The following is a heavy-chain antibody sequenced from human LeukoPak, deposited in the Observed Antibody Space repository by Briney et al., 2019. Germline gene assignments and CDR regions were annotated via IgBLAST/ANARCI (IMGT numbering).Heavy chain of an antibody. V-gene: IGHV4-39*01. CDR2: IYYSGST. Sequence: SETLSLTCTVSGGSISSSSYYWGWIRQPPGKGLEWIGSIYYSGSTYYNPSLKSRVTISVDTSKHQFSLKLSSVTAADTAVYYCARREYQLLPIDSWGQGTLVTVSS. CDR1: GGSISSSSYY. CDR3: ARREYQLLPIDS. J-gene: IGHJ4*02. D-gene: IGHD2-2*01.